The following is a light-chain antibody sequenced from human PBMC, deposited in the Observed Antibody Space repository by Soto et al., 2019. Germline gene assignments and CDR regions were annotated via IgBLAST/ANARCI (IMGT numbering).Light chain of an antibody. J-gene: IGKJ4*01. CDR3: HQYLRMPPT. CDR2: WAS. Sequence: DIVMTQSPDSLTVSLGERATINCKSSQSVLYSFNNMNYVAWFRQKPGQPPQLIIYWASTRESVVPDRFSGSGSGADFTLTLTGLQREDVAIHYCHQYLRMPPTFGGGTKVQI. CDR1: QSVLYSFNNMNY. V-gene: IGKV4-1*01.